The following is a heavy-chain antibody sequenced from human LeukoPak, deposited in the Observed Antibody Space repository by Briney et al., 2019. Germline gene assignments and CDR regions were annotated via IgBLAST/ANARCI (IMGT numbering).Heavy chain of an antibody. CDR1: GDSMSSSHYC. Sequence: PSETLSLTCTASGDSMSSSHYCWGWIRQPPGKGLEWIGSIYYSGSTYYNPSLKSRVTMSVDTSKKQFSLKLSSVTAADTAVYYCARHAVEAASRWFDPWGQGTLVTVSS. D-gene: IGHD1-1*01. CDR3: ARHAVEAASRWFDP. CDR2: IYYSGST. V-gene: IGHV4-39*01. J-gene: IGHJ5*02.